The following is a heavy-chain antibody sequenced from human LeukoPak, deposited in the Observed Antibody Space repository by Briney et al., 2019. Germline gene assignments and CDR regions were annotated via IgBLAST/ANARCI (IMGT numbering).Heavy chain of an antibody. CDR1: GFTFSSYA. D-gene: IGHD5-24*01. Sequence: GRSLRLSCAASGFTFSSYAMHEVRQAPGKGLEWVAVISYDGSNKYYADSVKGRFTISRDNSKNTLYLQMNSLRAEDTAVYYCARKEMEFDYWGQGTLVTVSS. V-gene: IGHV3-30-3*01. J-gene: IGHJ4*02. CDR3: ARKEMEFDY. CDR2: ISYDGSNK.